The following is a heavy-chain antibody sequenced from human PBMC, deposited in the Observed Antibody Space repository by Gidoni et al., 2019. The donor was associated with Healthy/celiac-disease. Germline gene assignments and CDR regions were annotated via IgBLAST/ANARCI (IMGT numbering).Heavy chain of an antibody. Sequence: QVQLVQSGAEVKKPGASVKVSCKASGYTFTSYDINWVRQATGQGLEWMGWMNPNSGNTGYAQKFQGRVTMTRNTSISTAYMELSSLRSEDTAVYYCARVGVVVPAANPTHYGMDVWGQGTTVTVSS. D-gene: IGHD2-2*01. CDR3: ARVGVVVPAANPTHYGMDV. V-gene: IGHV1-8*01. J-gene: IGHJ6*02. CDR1: GYTFTSYD. CDR2: MNPNSGNT.